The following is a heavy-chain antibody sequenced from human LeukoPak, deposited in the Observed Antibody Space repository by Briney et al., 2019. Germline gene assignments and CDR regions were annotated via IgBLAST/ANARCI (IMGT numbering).Heavy chain of an antibody. CDR2: ISSTSSYI. Sequence: GGPLRLSCAASGFTFRNYWMSWVRQAPGKGLEWVSTISSTSSYIYYADSVKGRFTISRDNAKNSLDLQMNSLRAEDTAVYYCARDQSHRDPVAFDIWGQGTMVTVSS. D-gene: IGHD3-10*01. J-gene: IGHJ3*02. CDR3: ARDQSHRDPVAFDI. CDR1: GFTFRNYW. V-gene: IGHV3-21*01.